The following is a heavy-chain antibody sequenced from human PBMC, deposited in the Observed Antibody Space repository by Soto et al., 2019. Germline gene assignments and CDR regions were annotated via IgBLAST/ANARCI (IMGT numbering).Heavy chain of an antibody. CDR2: IHHSGTT. V-gene: IGHV4-31*03. Sequence: QLQLQESGPGLVEPSQTLSLTCTVSGGSISGVGYYWVWIRPHRGKGLEWIGYIHHSGTTYYNPSLKSRLTISVDTSKTLFPLKRSSVTAAETAVYYWAGAWTAGAGWANWFDLWGQGTLVTVSS. CDR3: AGAWTAGAGWANWFDL. J-gene: IGHJ5*02. CDR1: GGSISGVGYY. D-gene: IGHD6-13*01.